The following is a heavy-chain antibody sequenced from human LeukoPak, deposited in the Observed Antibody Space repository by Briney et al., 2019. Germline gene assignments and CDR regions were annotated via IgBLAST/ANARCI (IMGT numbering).Heavy chain of an antibody. CDR3: AGEQRPIGGVFFFYYMDV. Sequence: SETLSLTCTVSGASISTYYWSWIRQPAGKGLEGIGRVHSNGITNYNPSLECRVTMSEDTSKNQISLNLISVTAADTAVYYCAGEQRPIGGVFFFYYMDVWGKGTTVTVSS. J-gene: IGHJ6*03. CDR1: GASISTYY. D-gene: IGHD3-16*01. CDR2: VHSNGIT. V-gene: IGHV4-4*07.